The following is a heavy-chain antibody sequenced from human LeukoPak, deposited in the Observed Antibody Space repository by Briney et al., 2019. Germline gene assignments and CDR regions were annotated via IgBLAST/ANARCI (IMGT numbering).Heavy chain of an antibody. Sequence: GGSLRLSCTASGFTFNNYGMSWVRQAPGKGLEWVSSIITTGGVTDYADSVKGRFTISRDNSSNTLYMQMNSLRAEDTAVYYCAKTSRRLCSSSSCYTLDSWGQGALVTVSS. CDR1: GFTFNNYG. CDR3: AKTSRRLCSSSSCYTLDS. CDR2: IITTGGVT. V-gene: IGHV3-23*01. J-gene: IGHJ4*02. D-gene: IGHD2-2*02.